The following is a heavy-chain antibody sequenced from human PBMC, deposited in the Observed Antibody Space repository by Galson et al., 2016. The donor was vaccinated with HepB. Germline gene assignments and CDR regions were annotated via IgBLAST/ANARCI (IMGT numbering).Heavy chain of an antibody. J-gene: IGHJ6*04. CDR1: GFTVSSDY. CDR3: ARDPGLRNGMGG. Sequence: SLRLSCAVSGFTVSSDYMSWVRQAPGKELEWVSVIYNGGDTYYADSVKGRFTISRDNSKNTLYLQMSSLRTEDTAVYFCARDPGLRNGMGGWGKGTTVTVSS. D-gene: IGHD4-17*01. V-gene: IGHV3-66*02. CDR2: IYNGGDT.